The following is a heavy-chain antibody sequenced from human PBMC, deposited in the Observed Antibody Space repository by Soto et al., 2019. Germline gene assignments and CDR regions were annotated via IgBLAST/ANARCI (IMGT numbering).Heavy chain of an antibody. J-gene: IGHJ5*01. CDR1: GCALSRSSDY. Sequence: SETLSLTCTVSGCALSRSSDYWGWIRQPPGKGLEWIGSLYYSGTTYYNPSLRGRLTISVDTSKNYFSLKLTSVTAADTAVYYCARHMSMSNWFDPWGQGTLVTVS. D-gene: IGHD3-10*02. CDR2: LYYSGTT. V-gene: IGHV4-39*01. CDR3: ARHMSMSNWFDP.